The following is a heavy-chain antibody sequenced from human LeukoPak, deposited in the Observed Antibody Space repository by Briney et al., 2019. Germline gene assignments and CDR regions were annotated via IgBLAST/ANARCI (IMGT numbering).Heavy chain of an antibody. J-gene: IGHJ4*02. Sequence: SETLSLTCTLSGGSISSYLWSWLRQTPGKGLEWIGDIHYSGSTNYNPSLKSRVTISVDTSKNQFSLKLTSVTASDTAVYYCARRGVSSYQYYFDYWGQGTLVTVSS. CDR2: IHYSGST. V-gene: IGHV4-59*08. D-gene: IGHD3-22*01. CDR3: ARRGVSSYQYYFDY. CDR1: GGSISSYL.